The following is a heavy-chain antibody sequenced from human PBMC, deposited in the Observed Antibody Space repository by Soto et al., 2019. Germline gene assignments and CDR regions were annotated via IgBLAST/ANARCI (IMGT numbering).Heavy chain of an antibody. V-gene: IGHV3-33*01. CDR2: IWFDGTTK. CDR1: GFSFSNYG. Sequence: QVQLVESGGGVFQPGRSLRLSCAASGFSFSNYGMHWVRQAPGKGLEWVAVIWFDGTTKYYADSVEGRFTVSRDNSKKTLYLQMNSLTAEDTAVYYCARDPHYLTGFDYWGQGTLVAVSS. CDR3: ARDPHYLTGFDY. D-gene: IGHD3-9*01. J-gene: IGHJ4*02.